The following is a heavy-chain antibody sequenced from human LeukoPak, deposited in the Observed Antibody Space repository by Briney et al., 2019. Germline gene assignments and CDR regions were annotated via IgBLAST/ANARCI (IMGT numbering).Heavy chain of an antibody. D-gene: IGHD1-14*01. CDR1: GFTFSGHW. CDR3: TRDRSRAEDD. V-gene: IGHV3-7*01. Sequence: PAGGSLRLSCAASGFTFSGHWMSWVRQAPGKGLEWVANINQGGSDKYYVDSVKGRFTISRDNANNSLYLQMNSLRGEDTAVYYCTRDRSRAEDDWGQGTLVTVSS. CDR2: INQGGSDK. J-gene: IGHJ4*02.